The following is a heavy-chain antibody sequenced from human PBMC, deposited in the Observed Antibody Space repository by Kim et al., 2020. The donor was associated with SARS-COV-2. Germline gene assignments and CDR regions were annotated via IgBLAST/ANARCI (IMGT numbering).Heavy chain of an antibody. J-gene: IGHJ2*01. Sequence: GGSLRLSCAASGFTFSSYAMNWVRQAPGKGLEWVSLIGGAGTHTYYADSVKGRFSISRDNSKDTLYLQMSSLRAEDTAVYYCARRGNPGGVWYFDLWGRGTLVAVSS. V-gene: IGHV3-23*01. D-gene: IGHD3-10*01. CDR2: IGGAGTHT. CDR1: GFTFSSYA. CDR3: ARRGNPGGVWYFDL.